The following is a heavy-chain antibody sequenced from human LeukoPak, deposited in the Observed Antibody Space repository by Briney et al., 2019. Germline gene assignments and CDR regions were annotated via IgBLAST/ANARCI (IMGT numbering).Heavy chain of an antibody. J-gene: IGHJ4*02. Sequence: PSETLSLTCTVSGGSTSRYYWSWIRQPPGQRLEWLGYLYYSGSTTYNPSLKSPLTMSLDTSKNQISLRLISLTAADTAVYYCARLPGIAAIWGQGTLVTVSS. CDR2: LYYSGST. CDR3: ARLPGIAAI. D-gene: IGHD6-13*01. V-gene: IGHV4-59*08. CDR1: GGSTSRYY.